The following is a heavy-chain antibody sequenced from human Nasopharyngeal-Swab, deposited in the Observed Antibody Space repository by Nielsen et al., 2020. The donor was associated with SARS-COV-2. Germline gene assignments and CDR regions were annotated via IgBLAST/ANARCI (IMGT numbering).Heavy chain of an antibody. V-gene: IGHV1-69*13. Sequence: SVKVSCKASGGTFSSYVISWVRQAPGQGLEWMGGNIPISGTANFAQKFQGRVTITADESTSTAYMELSSLRSEDTAVYHCATSYQTGTPFHFDYWGQGTLVIVSS. CDR1: GGTFSSYV. D-gene: IGHD1-1*01. CDR3: ATSYQTGTPFHFDY. J-gene: IGHJ4*02. CDR2: NIPISGTA.